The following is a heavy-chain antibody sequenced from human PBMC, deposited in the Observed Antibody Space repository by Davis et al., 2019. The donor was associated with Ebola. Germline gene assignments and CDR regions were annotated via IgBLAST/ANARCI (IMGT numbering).Heavy chain of an antibody. CDR3: ARDLGRLRWSRSHYYYGMDV. D-gene: IGHD4-23*01. V-gene: IGHV3-30*03. J-gene: IGHJ6*02. Sequence: PGGSLRLSCAASGFTFSSYGMHWVRQAPGKGLEWVAVISYDGSNKYYADSVKGRFTISRDNSKNSLYLQMNSLRAEDTAVYYCARDLGRLRWSRSHYYYGMDVWGQGTTVTVSS. CDR1: GFTFSSYG. CDR2: ISYDGSNK.